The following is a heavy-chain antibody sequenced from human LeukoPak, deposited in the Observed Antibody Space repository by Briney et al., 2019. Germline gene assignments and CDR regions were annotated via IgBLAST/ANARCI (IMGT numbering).Heavy chain of an antibody. CDR3: ASVDTAMSGSLDY. J-gene: IGHJ4*02. Sequence: GGSLRLSCAASGFTFSSYEMHWVRQAPGKGLEWVSSISSSSSYIYYADSVKGRFTISRDNAKNSLYLQMNSLRAEDTAVYYCASVDTAMSGSLDYWGQGTLVTVSS. D-gene: IGHD5-18*01. CDR2: ISSSSSYI. CDR1: GFTFSSYE. V-gene: IGHV3-21*01.